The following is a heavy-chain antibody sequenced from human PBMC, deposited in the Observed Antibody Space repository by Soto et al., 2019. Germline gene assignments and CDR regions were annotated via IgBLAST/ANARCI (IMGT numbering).Heavy chain of an antibody. CDR3: ASPPQSIVARSFDY. CDR2: IYYSGST. V-gene: IGHV4-39*01. CDR1: GGSISSSSYY. Sequence: QLQLQESGPGLVKPSETLSLTCTVSGGSISSSSYYWSWIRQPPGKGLEWIGSIYYSGSTYYYPSLKSRVTISVDTSKNQFSLKLSSVTAAYTAVYYCASPPQSIVARSFDYWGQGTLVTVSS. D-gene: IGHD1-26*01. J-gene: IGHJ4*02.